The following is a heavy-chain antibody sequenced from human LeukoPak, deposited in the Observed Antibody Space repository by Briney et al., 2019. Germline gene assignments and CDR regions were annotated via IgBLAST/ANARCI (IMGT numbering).Heavy chain of an antibody. V-gene: IGHV1-2*02. D-gene: IGHD1-1*01. J-gene: IGHJ4*02. CDR2: ISPNSGGT. Sequence: GASVKVSCKASGFAFAGYNMHWVRQAPGQGLEWMGWISPNSGGTNYAQKFQGRVTMTRDTSISTAYMELSRLRSDDTAVYYCARALNWXXXSYWGQGTLVTVSS. CDR3: ARALNWXXXSY. CDR1: GFAFAGYN.